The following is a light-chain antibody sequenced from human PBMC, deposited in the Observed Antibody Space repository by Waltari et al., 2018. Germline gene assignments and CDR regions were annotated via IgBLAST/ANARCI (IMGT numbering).Light chain of an antibody. CDR2: ETS. CDR3: QQRRNWPLT. V-gene: IGKV3-11*01. Sequence: DIVLTQSPAILSLSPGERASLSCRASQSVTNYLAWYQQKPGQAPRLLIYETSNRATGIPASFSGSGFGTDFTLTISSLEPEDFAVYYCQQRRNWPLTFGGGTKVEIK. CDR1: QSVTNY. J-gene: IGKJ4*01.